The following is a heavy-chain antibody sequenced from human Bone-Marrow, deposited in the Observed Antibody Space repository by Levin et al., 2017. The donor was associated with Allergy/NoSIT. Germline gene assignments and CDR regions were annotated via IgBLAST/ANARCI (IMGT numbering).Heavy chain of an antibody. J-gene: IGHJ5*02. CDR2: FDPEDGET. CDR3: ATDLRVVVPAAMGWFDP. CDR1: GYTLTELS. D-gene: IGHD2-2*01. Sequence: ASVKVSCKVSGYTLTELSMHWVRQAPGKGLEWMGGFDPEDGETIYAQKFQGRVTMTEDTSTDTAYMELSSLRSEDTAVYYCATDLRVVVPAAMGWFDPWGQGTLVTVSS. V-gene: IGHV1-24*01.